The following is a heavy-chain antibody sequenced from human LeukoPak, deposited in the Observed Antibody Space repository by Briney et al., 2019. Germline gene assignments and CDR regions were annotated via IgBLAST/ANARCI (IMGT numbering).Heavy chain of an antibody. V-gene: IGHV1-69*13. CDR1: GGTFSSYA. D-gene: IGHD5-12*01. Sequence: ASVKVSCKASGGTFSSYAISWVRQAPGQGLEWMGGIIPIFGTANYAQKFQGRVTITADESTSTAYMELSSLRSEDTAVYYCARCGGYDSTTHFDYWGQGTLVTVSS. CDR3: ARCGGYDSTTHFDY. J-gene: IGHJ4*02. CDR2: IIPIFGTA.